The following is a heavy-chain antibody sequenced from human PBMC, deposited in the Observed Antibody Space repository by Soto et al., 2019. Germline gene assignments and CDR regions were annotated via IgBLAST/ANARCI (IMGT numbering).Heavy chain of an antibody. Sequence: GGSLRLSCAASGFTFSSYGMHWVRQAPGKGLEWVAVISYDGSNKYYADSVKGRFTISRDNSKNTLYLQMNSLRAEDTAVYYCAKSSVDTAMVDYGMDVWGQGTTVTVSS. J-gene: IGHJ6*02. V-gene: IGHV3-30*18. CDR3: AKSSVDTAMVDYGMDV. CDR1: GFTFSSYG. CDR2: ISYDGSNK. D-gene: IGHD5-18*01.